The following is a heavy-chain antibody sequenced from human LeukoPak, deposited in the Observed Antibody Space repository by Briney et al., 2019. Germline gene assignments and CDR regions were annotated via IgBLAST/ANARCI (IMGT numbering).Heavy chain of an antibody. CDR1: GFTFRSYG. CDR3: AKDLIAVAGTLGY. V-gene: IGHV3-30*02. D-gene: IGHD6-19*01. J-gene: IGHJ4*02. Sequence: PGGSLRLSCAASGFTFRSYGIHWVRQAPGKGLEWVAFLRYDGSNKYYADAVKGRFTISRDNFKNTLYLQMNSLRTEDTAVYYCAKDLIAVAGTLGYWGQGTLVTVSS. CDR2: LRYDGSNK.